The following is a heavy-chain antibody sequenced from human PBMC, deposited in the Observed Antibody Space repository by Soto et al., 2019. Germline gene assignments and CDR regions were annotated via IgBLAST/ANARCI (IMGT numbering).Heavy chain of an antibody. CDR1: GFTFSSYA. CDR2: ISGSGGST. Sequence: GGSLRLSCAASGFTFSSYAMSWVRQAPGKGLEWVSAISGSGGSTYYADSVKGRFTISRGNSKNTLYLQMNSLRAEDTAVDYCSKDSSDYDYWGQGTLVTVSS. J-gene: IGHJ4*02. V-gene: IGHV3-23*01. CDR3: SKDSSDYDY. D-gene: IGHD4-17*01.